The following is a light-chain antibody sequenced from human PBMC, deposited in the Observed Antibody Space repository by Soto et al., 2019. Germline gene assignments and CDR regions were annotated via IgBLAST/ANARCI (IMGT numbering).Light chain of an antibody. CDR1: QSVSGK. CDR2: GTS. CDR3: QQYSNWPPS. Sequence: IVIKRSPATLSVYQGEGATLSCRASQSVSGKLAWYQQRPGQAPRLLIYGTSTRPTGIPARFSGSGSGTEFTLTITSLQSKDFAVYFCQQYSNWPPSFCPGTKVDI. J-gene: IGKJ3*01. V-gene: IGKV3-15*01.